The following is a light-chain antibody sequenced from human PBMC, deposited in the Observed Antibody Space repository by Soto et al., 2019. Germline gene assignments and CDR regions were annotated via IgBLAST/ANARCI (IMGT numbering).Light chain of an antibody. J-gene: IGLJ1*01. CDR1: SSTVGGFNV. CDR2: EGI. CDR3: SSFAGSYTHV. V-gene: IGLV2-14*02. Sequence: QSALTQPASVSGSPGQSITISCTGTSSTVGGFNVVSWYQQHPGKAPKVIIYEGIKRPSGVSNRFSGSNSGSTASLTISGLQAEDEADYFCSSFAGSYTHVFGTGTKVTVL.